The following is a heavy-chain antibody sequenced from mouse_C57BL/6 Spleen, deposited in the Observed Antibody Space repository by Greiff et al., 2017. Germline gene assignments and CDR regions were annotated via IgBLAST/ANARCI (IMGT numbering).Heavy chain of an antibody. CDR3: ARHTTVVATPWYFDV. J-gene: IGHJ1*03. D-gene: IGHD1-1*01. Sequence: QVQLQQPGAELVKPGASVKLSCKASGYTFTSYWMHWVKQRPGQGLEWIGMIHPNSGSTNYNEKFKSKATLTVDKSSSTAYMQLSSLTSEDSAVYYCARHTTVVATPWYFDVWGTGTTVTVSS. CDR2: IHPNSGST. CDR1: GYTFTSYW. V-gene: IGHV1-64*01.